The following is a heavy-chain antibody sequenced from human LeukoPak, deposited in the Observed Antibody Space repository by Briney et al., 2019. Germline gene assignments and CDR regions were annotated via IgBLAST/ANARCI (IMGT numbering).Heavy chain of an antibody. J-gene: IGHJ4*02. V-gene: IGHV4-59*01. D-gene: IGHD3-22*01. Sequence: SETLSLTCTVSGGSISSYYWSWIRQPPGKGLEWIGYIYYSGSTNYNLSLKSRVTISVDTSKNQFSLKLSSVTAADTAVYYCARDRYYYDSSGYRLVGFDYWGQGTLVTVSS. CDR3: ARDRYYYDSSGYRLVGFDY. CDR2: IYYSGST. CDR1: GGSISSYY.